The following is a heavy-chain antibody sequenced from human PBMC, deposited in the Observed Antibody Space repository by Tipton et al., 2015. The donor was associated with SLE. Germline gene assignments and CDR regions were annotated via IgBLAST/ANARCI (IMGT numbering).Heavy chain of an antibody. J-gene: IGHJ3*02. Sequence: TLSLTCAVYGGSFSGYYWSWIRQPPGKGLEWIGEINHSGSTNYNPSLKSRVTISVDTSKNQFSLKLSSVTAADMAVYYCAGGTAEHWLRPFDIWGQGTMVTVSS. CDR3: AGGTAEHWLRPFDI. CDR2: INHSGST. D-gene: IGHD6-19*01. V-gene: IGHV4-34*01. CDR1: GGSFSGYY.